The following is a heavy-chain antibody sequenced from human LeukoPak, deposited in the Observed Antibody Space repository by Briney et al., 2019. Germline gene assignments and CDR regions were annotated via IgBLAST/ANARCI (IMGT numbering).Heavy chain of an antibody. CDR1: GGSIGTYY. D-gene: IGHD6-13*01. Sequence: SETLSLTCTVSGGSIGTYYWSWIRQSPGKGLEWIGYIYVTGSTRYNPSLKSRVTMSVDTSKNQFSLKLSSVTAADTAVYYCARGAAGDPFDYWGQGTLVTVSS. V-gene: IGHV4-59*12. J-gene: IGHJ4*02. CDR2: IYVTGST. CDR3: ARGAAGDPFDY.